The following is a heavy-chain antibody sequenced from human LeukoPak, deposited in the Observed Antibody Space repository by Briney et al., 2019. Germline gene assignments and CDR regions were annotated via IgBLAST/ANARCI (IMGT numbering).Heavy chain of an antibody. J-gene: IGHJ1*01. D-gene: IGHD6-19*01. CDR1: GYTFTGYY. V-gene: IGHV1-2*02. Sequence: ASVKVSCKASGYTFTGYYMHWVRQAPGQGLEWMGWINPNSGGTNYAQKFQGRVTMTRDTSISTAYMELSRLRSDDTAVYYCASGPRIAVAGTAYFQHWGQGTLVTVSS. CDR3: ASGPRIAVAGTAYFQH. CDR2: INPNSGGT.